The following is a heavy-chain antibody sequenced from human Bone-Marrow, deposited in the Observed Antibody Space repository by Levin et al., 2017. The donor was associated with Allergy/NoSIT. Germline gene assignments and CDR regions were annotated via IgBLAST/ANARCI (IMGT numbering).Heavy chain of an antibody. Sequence: GESLKISCKASGYTFTSYGISWVRQAPGQGLEWMGWISAYNGNTNYAQKLQGRVTMTTDTSTSTAYMELRSLRSDDTAVYYCARGKGDSGATNGWPIDYWGQGTLVTVSS. CDR1: GYTFTSYG. CDR3: ARGKGDSGATNGWPIDY. J-gene: IGHJ4*02. CDR2: ISAYNGNT. V-gene: IGHV1-18*01. D-gene: IGHD1-26*01.